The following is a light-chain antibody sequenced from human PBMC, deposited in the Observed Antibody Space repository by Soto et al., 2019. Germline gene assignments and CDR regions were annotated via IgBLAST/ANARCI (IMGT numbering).Light chain of an antibody. J-gene: IGLJ1*01. V-gene: IGLV2-14*01. Sequence: QSALTHPASVSGSPGQSITISCTGTSSDVGSYNYVSWYQQHPGKAPKVVIYDVSNRPSGVSYRFSGSKSGNTASLTISGLQAEDEADYYCSSYATSSTYVFGTGTKVTVL. CDR1: SSDVGSYNY. CDR3: SSYATSSTYV. CDR2: DVS.